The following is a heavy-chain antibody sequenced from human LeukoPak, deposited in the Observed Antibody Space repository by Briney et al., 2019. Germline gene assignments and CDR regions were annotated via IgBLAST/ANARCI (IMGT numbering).Heavy chain of an antibody. V-gene: IGHV4-4*07. D-gene: IGHD3-16*02. CDR3: ARAIMITFGGVIADTDAFDI. J-gene: IGHJ3*02. CDR2: IYTSGST. CDR1: GGSISSYY. Sequence: PSETLSLTCTVSGGSISSYYWSWIRQPAGKGLEWIGRIYTSGSTNYNPSLKSRVTISVDTSKNQFSLKLSSVTAADTAVYYCARAIMITFGGVIADTDAFDIWGQGTMVTVSS.